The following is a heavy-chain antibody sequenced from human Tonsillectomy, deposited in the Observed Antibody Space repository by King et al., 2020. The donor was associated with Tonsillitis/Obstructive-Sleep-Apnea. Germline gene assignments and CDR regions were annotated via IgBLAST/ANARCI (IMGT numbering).Heavy chain of an antibody. J-gene: IGHJ4*02. CDR3: ARLHCSSTSCYHFDY. CDR2: IDWDDDK. CDR1: GFSLSTSGMC. D-gene: IGHD2-2*01. Sequence: TLKESGPALVKPTQTLTLTCTFSGFSLSTSGMCVSWIRQPPGKALEWLSLIDWDDDKYYSTSLKTSLTISKDTSKNQVVLTMTNMDPVDTATYYCARLHCSSTSCYHFDYWGQGTLVTVSS. V-gene: IGHV2-70*01.